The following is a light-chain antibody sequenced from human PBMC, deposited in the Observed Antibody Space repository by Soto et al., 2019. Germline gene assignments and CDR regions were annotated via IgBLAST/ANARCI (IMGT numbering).Light chain of an antibody. J-gene: IGKJ2*01. CDR3: QQSYSSPNT. V-gene: IGKV1-39*01. CDR2: AAS. Sequence: DIQMTQSPSSLSASVGDRVTITCRTSQSISTYLNWYQQKPGKAPQVLISAASSLQSGVPSRFSGSGSGTHFTLTISSLQPEDFATYYCQQSYSSPNTFGQGTKLEI. CDR1: QSISTY.